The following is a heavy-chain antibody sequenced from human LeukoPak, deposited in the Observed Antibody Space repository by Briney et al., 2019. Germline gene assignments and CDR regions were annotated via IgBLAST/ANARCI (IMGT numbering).Heavy chain of an antibody. CDR1: GYSFTSYW. V-gene: IGHV5-51*01. CDR3: ARDPRGVGALLDV. J-gene: IGHJ6*02. CDR2: IYPGDSDT. D-gene: IGHD1-26*01. Sequence: GESLKISCKGSGYSFTSYWIGWVRQMPGKGLEWMGIIYPGDSDTRYSPSFQGQVTISADKSISTTYLQWSSLKASDTAMYYCARDPRGVGALLDVWGQGTTVTVSS.